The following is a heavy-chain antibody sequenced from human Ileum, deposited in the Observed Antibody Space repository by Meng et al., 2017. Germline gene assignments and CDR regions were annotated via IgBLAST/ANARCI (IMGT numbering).Heavy chain of an antibody. CDR1: GFTFSNSA. Sequence: GESLKISCAASGFTFSNSAMSWVRQAPGEGLEWVSSFGRSGGSTFYADSVKGRFTISRDNSKNTLFLQMNSLRAEDTAVYYCAKDGDDSNPPDAFDIWGQGTMVTVSS. V-gene: IGHV3-23*01. CDR3: AKDGDDSNPPDAFDI. CDR2: FGRSGGST. J-gene: IGHJ3*02. D-gene: IGHD3-22*01.